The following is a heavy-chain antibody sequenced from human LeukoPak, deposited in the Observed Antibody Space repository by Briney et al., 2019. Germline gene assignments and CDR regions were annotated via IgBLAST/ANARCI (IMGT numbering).Heavy chain of an antibody. V-gene: IGHV3-48*03. CDR1: GGTTSSYE. Sequence: VGSLRLSCAASGGTTSSYEMNRFRQAPAKGLQGGSYISSSGSTIIYADSVKGRFTSSRDNAKNSLYLQINSLRAEDAAVYYCAAERRGSSYYDGKEAFDHWGQGGLVADSS. J-gene: IGHJ4*02. CDR3: AAERRGSSYYDGKEAFDH. CDR2: ISSSGSTI. D-gene: IGHD4-23*01.